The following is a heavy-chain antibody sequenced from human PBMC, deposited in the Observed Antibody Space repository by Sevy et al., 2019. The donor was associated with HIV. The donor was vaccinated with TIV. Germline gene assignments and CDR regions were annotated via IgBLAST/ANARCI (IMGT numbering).Heavy chain of an antibody. CDR1: GFTFSSYG. V-gene: IGHV3-30*18. J-gene: IGHJ4*02. CDR3: AKDLWRYCSSTSCRFDY. D-gene: IGHD2-2*01. CDR2: ISYDGSTK. Sequence: GGSLRLSCAASGFTFSSYGMHWVRQAPGKGLEGVAVISYDGSTKYYANSVKGRFTISRDNSKNTLYLQMNSLRAEDTAVYYCAKDLWRYCSSTSCRFDYWGQGTLVTVSS.